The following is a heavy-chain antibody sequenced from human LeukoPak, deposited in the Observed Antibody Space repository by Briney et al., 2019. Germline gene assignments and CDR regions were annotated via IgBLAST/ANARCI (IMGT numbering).Heavy chain of an antibody. V-gene: IGHV3-11*01. CDR3: ARDYCSSTSCYTDYYYYGMDV. CDR1: GFTFSDYY. CDR2: ISSSGSTI. J-gene: IGHJ6*02. D-gene: IGHD2-2*02. Sequence: GGSLRLSCAASGFTFSDYYMSWIRQAPGKGLEWVSYISSSGSTIYYADSVKGRFTISRDNAKNSLYLQMNSLRAEDTAVYYCARDYCSSTSCYTDYYYYGMDVWGQGTTVTVSS.